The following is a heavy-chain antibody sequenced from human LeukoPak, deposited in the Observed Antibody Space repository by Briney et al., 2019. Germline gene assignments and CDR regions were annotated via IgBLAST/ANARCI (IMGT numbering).Heavy chain of an antibody. V-gene: IGHV1-69*06. CDR2: IIPIFGTA. D-gene: IGHD2-2*02. J-gene: IGHJ3*02. CDR1: GGTFSSYA. Sequence: SVKVSCKASGGTFSSYAISWVRQAPGQGLEWMGGIIPIFGTANYAQKFQGRVTITADKSTSTAYMELSSLRSEDTAVYYCASSSAAIQRAFDIWGQGTMVTVSS. CDR3: ASSSAAIQRAFDI.